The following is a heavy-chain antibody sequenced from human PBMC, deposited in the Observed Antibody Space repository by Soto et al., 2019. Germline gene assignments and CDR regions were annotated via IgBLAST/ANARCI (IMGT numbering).Heavy chain of an antibody. CDR2: IWYDGSNK. D-gene: IGHD3-10*01. CDR3: ASYRLVRGVIIPPFYYGMDV. J-gene: IGHJ6*02. CDR1: GFTFSDYG. Sequence: GGSLRLSCAASGFTFSDYGMHWVRQAPGKGLEWVAVIWYDGSNKYYADSVKGRFTISRDNSKNTLYLQMNSLRAEDTAVYYCASYRLVRGVIIPPFYYGMDVWGQGTTVTVSS. V-gene: IGHV3-33*01.